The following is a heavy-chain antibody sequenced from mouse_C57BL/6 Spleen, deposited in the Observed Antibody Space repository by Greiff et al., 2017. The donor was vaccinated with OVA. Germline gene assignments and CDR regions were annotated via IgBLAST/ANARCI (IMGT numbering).Heavy chain of an antibody. D-gene: IGHD1-1*01. V-gene: IGHV1-55*01. CDR2: IYPGSGST. CDR3: ARWRGGSSYVD. CDR1: GFTFTSYW. Sequence: QVQLQQPGAELVKPGASVKMSCKASGFTFTSYWITWVKQRPGQGLEWIGDIYPGSGSTTYNEKFKSKATLTVDTSSSTAYMQLSSLTSEDSAVYYCARWRGGSSYVDWGQGTTLTVSS. J-gene: IGHJ2*01.